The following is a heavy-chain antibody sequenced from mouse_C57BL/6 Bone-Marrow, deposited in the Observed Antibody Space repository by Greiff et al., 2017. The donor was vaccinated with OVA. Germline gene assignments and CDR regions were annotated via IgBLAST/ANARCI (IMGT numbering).Heavy chain of an antibody. CDR1: GFTFSSYA. V-gene: IGHV5-4*01. Sequence: EVQVVESGGGLAKPGGSLKLSCAASGFTFSSYAMSWVRQTPEKRLEWVATISDGGSYTYYPDNVKGRFTISRDNAKNNLYLQMSHLKSEDTAMYYCAREGTTVVATRWYFDVWGTGTTVTVSS. D-gene: IGHD1-1*01. CDR2: ISDGGSYT. J-gene: IGHJ1*03. CDR3: AREGTTVVATRWYFDV.